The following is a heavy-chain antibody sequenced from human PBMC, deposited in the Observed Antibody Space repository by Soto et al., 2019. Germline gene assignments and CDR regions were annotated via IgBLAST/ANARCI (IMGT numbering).Heavy chain of an antibody. J-gene: IGHJ5*02. V-gene: IGHV4-39*01. CDR1: GGSISSSSYY. CDR2: IYYSGST. CDR3: AGDTPGLLWFGDLIGSWFDP. Sequence: PSETMYLTCTVSGGSISSSSYYGGWIRQPPGKGLEWIGSIYYSGSTYYNPSLKSRVTISVDTSKNQFSLKLSSVTAADTAVYYCAGDTPGLLWFGDLIGSWFDPWGQGTLVTVSS. D-gene: IGHD3-10*01.